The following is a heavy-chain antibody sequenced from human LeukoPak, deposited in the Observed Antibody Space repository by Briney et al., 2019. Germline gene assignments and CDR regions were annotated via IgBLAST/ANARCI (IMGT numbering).Heavy chain of an antibody. D-gene: IGHD1-26*01. V-gene: IGHV3-23*01. CDR1: GFTFKNYA. J-gene: IGHJ3*02. Sequence: PGGSLRLSCAASGFTFKNYAMSWVRQAPGKGLEWVSAISGSGGSTYYADSVKGRFTISRDNSKNTLYLQMNSLRAEDTAVYYCAKGLRELPQGDAFDIWGQGTMVTVSS. CDR3: AKGLRELPQGDAFDI. CDR2: ISGSGGST.